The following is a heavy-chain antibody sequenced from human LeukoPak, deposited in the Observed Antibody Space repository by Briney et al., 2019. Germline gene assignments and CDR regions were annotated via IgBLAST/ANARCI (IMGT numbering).Heavy chain of an antibody. CDR3: ARRVLRYFDWTDYYYGMDV. D-gene: IGHD3-9*01. J-gene: IGHJ6*02. CDR2: INHSGST. Sequence: PSEILSLTCAVYGGSFSGYYWSWIRQPPGKGLEWIGEINHSGSTNYNPSLKSRVTISVDTSKNQFSLKLSSVTAADTAVYYCARRVLRYFDWTDYYYGMDVWGQGTTVTVSS. CDR1: GGSFSGYY. V-gene: IGHV4-34*01.